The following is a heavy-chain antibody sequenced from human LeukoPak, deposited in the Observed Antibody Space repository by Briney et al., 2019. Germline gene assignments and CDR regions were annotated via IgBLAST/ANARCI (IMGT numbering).Heavy chain of an antibody. CDR1: GFTLSSYW. Sequence: GGSLRLSCAASGFTLSSYWMSWVRQALGKGLEWEANIKQDGSEKHYVDSVKGRFTISRDNAKNSLYLEMNTLRAEDTAVYYCARKYSSGWYDAFDVWDQGTMVTVSS. CDR3: ARKYSSGWYDAFDV. J-gene: IGHJ3*01. CDR2: IKQDGSEK. D-gene: IGHD6-19*01. V-gene: IGHV3-7*03.